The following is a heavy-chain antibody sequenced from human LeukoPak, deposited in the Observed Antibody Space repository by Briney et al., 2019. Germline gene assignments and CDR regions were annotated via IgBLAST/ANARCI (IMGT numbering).Heavy chain of an antibody. Sequence: SETLSLTCAVYGGSFSGYYWSWIRQPPGKGLEWIGEINHSGSTNYNPSLKSRVTISVDTSKNQFSLKLSSVTAAVTAVYYCARGRYSYGKIDYWGQGTLVTVSS. D-gene: IGHD5-18*01. CDR3: ARGRYSYGKIDY. J-gene: IGHJ4*02. CDR2: INHSGST. CDR1: GGSFSGYY. V-gene: IGHV4-34*01.